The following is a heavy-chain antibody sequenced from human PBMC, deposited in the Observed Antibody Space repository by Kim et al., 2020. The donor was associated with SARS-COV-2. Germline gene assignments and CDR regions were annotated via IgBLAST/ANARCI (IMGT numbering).Heavy chain of an antibody. Sequence: GCGDLLKGRFAISRDNAKNALYLQMNSLRIEDTALYDCAKDRSAQSGFDPWGQGTLVTVSS. CDR3: AKDRSAQSGFDP. J-gene: IGHJ5*02. V-gene: IGHV3-9*01. D-gene: IGHD6-25*01.